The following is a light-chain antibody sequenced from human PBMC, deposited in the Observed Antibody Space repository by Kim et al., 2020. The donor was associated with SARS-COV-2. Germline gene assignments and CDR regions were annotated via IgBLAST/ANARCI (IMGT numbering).Light chain of an antibody. CDR2: QDS. J-gene: IGLJ2*01. CDR1: KLGNKY. Sequence: SYELTQPPSVSVSPGQTASITCSGDKLGNKYTTWYQQKPGQSPVLVMYQDSKRPSGTPERFSGANSGNTATLTSSGTWAIDEADYYCQAWDGSTAVVFGGGTELTVL. CDR3: QAWDGSTAVV. V-gene: IGLV3-1*01.